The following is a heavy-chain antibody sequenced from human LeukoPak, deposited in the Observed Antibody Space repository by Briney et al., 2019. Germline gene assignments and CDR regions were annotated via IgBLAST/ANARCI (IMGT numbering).Heavy chain of an antibody. D-gene: IGHD2-2*01. CDR3: ARDECSSTSCPTGY. Sequence: GGSLRLSCAASGFTFSSYSMNWVRQAPGKGLEWVSSISSSSYIYYADSVKGRFTISRDNAKNSLYLQMNSLRAEDTAVYYCARDECSSTSCPTGYWGQGTLVTVSS. J-gene: IGHJ4*02. CDR2: ISSSSYI. V-gene: IGHV3-21*01. CDR1: GFTFSSYS.